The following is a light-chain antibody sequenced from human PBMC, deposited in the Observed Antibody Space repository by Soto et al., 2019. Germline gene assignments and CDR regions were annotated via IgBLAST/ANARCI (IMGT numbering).Light chain of an antibody. CDR1: QSVSAN. CDR2: GAS. J-gene: IGKJ1*01. CDR3: QQYNVWPWT. Sequence: EIVMTQSPATLSVSPGERATLSCRASQSVSANLAWYQQKPGQPPRLLIYGASTRATGLPARFSGSGSGTEFTLTISSLQSEDFAVYYCQQYNVWPWTFGQGTKVEIK. V-gene: IGKV3-15*01.